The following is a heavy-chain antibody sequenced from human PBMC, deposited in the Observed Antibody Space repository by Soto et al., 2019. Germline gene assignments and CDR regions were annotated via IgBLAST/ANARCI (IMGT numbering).Heavy chain of an antibody. CDR1: GGSISSGDYY. CDR2: IYYSGST. CDR3: ARVPKGDRYYYHNSGYYYGLFDY. J-gene: IGHJ4*02. V-gene: IGHV4-30-4*01. Sequence: SETLSLTCTVSGGSISSGDYYRSWIRQPPGKGLEWIGYIYYSGSTYCNPSLKSRVTISVDTSKNQFSLKLSSVTAADTAVYYCARVPKGDRYYYHNSGYYYGLFDYWGQGTLVTVSS. D-gene: IGHD3-22*01.